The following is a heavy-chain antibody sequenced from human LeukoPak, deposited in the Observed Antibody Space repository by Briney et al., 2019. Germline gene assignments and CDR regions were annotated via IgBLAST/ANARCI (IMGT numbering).Heavy chain of an antibody. CDR1: GFTFSRYG. CDR3: VRDCGFHTFDF. D-gene: IGHD2-21*01. V-gene: IGHV3-33*01. Sequence: GGSLRLSCAASGFTFSRYGMHWVRQAPGKGLEWVAVIWYDGSITYYADSVMGRFTISKDNSRNMLYLQMNSLRAEDTAVYYCVRDCGFHTFDFWGQGTLVTVSS. CDR2: IWYDGSIT. J-gene: IGHJ4*02.